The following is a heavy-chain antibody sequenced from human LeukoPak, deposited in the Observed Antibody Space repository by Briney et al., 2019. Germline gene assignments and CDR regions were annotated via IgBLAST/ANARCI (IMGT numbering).Heavy chain of an antibody. CDR1: GFTFSRYG. D-gene: IGHD6-19*01. Sequence: PGTSLRLSCVASGFTFSRYGMHWVRQAPGKGLEGVAGIWEDGSKKYHADSVEGRFTVSRDNSKSTLYLQMNSLRVEDTAVYYCATPGYNSGWFEYWGQGTLVTVSS. V-gene: IGHV3-33*01. CDR3: ATPGYNSGWFEY. CDR2: IWEDGSKK. J-gene: IGHJ5*01.